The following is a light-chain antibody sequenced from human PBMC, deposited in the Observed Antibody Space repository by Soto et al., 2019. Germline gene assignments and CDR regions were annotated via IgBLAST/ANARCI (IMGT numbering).Light chain of an antibody. CDR3: CSYTGSATFYV. V-gene: IGLV2-23*01. Sequence: QSALTQPASVSGSPGQSISISCTGTSSDVGTHNLVSWFQQFPDKAPKLIIYEGTKRPSGVSDRFSGSKSGNTASLTISGLQAEDEGDYYCCSYTGSATFYVFGTGTKGTVL. CDR1: SSDVGTHNL. CDR2: EGT. J-gene: IGLJ1*01.